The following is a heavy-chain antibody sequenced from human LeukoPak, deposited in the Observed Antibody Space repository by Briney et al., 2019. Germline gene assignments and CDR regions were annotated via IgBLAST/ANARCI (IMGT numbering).Heavy chain of an antibody. V-gene: IGHV3-74*01. CDR2: INSDGSST. CDR1: GFTFSSYW. Sequence: GGSLRLSCAASGFTFSSYWMHWVRQAPGKGLVWVSRINSDGSSTSYADSVKGRFTISRDNSKNTLYLQMNSLRAEDTAVYCCAKDHYYGSGSYYLSLYYYYYGMDVWGQGTTVTVSS. J-gene: IGHJ6*02. CDR3: AKDHYYGSGSYYLSLYYYYYGMDV. D-gene: IGHD3-10*01.